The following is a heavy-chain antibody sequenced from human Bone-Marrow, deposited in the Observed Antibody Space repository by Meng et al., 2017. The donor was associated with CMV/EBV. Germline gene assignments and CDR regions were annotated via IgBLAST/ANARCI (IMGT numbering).Heavy chain of an antibody. CDR3: ARGDCSSTSCYSNYYYGMDV. CDR2: SNAGNGNT. CDR1: GYTFTSYA. V-gene: IGHV1-3*02. J-gene: IGHJ6*02. Sequence: ASVKVSCKASGYTFTSYAMHWVRQAPGQRLEWMGWSNAGNGNTKYSQEFQGRVTITRDTSASTAYMELSSLRSEDTAVYYCARGDCSSTSCYSNYYYGMDVWGQGTTVTVSS. D-gene: IGHD2-2*02.